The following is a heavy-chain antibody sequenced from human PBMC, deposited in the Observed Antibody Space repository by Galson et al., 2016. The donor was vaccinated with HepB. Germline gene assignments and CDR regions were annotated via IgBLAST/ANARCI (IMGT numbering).Heavy chain of an antibody. CDR1: GFTFSTYN. Sequence: SLRLSCAASGFTFSTYNMNWVRQAPGKGLEWVSSISNSNSYIYYTDSVKGRFTISRDNAKNSLYPQMNSLRAEDTAVYYCARGTQRSTSWSRRQVYYYGLDVWGQGTTVTVSS. V-gene: IGHV3-21*01. CDR2: ISNSNSYI. CDR3: ARGTQRSTSWSRRQVYYYGLDV. D-gene: IGHD6-13*01. J-gene: IGHJ6*02.